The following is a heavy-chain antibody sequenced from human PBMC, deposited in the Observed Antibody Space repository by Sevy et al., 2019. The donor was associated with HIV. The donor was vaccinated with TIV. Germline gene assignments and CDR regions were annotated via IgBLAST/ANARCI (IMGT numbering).Heavy chain of an antibody. V-gene: IGHV3-64*02. CDR2: INSNGVTT. D-gene: IGHD3-3*01. CDR3: ARGGAFWSGYTHY. CDR1: GFTFSSYA. Sequence: GGSLRLSCAASGFTFSSYAMHWVRQAPGKGLECVAAINSNGVTTYYADSVKGRFTISRDNSKNTLYLQMGSLRAEDMAVYYCARGGAFWSGYTHYWSQGTLVTVSS. J-gene: IGHJ4*02.